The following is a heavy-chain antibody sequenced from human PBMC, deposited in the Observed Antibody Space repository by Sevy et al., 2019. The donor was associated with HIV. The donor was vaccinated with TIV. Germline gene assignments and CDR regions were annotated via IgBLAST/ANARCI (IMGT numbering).Heavy chain of an antibody. Sequence: GGSLRLSCAASGFTFSDYYMSWIRQGPEKGLEWISYISGSGATIFYADSMKGRFTISRDNAKNSLFLQINSLKAEDTAVYYCARGLGSSSDAFDIWGPGTMVTVSS. J-gene: IGHJ3*02. CDR2: ISGSGATI. V-gene: IGHV3-11*01. CDR3: ARGLGSSSDAFDI. CDR1: GFTFSDYY. D-gene: IGHD2-15*01.